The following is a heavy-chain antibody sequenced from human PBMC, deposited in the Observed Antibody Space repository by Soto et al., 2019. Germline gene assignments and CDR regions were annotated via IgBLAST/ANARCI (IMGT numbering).Heavy chain of an antibody. Sequence: QVQLVQSGAEVKKPGSSVKVSCKASVGTFSSYAISWVRQAPGQGLEWMGGIIPVFGTGIYAQKFQGRVTITADKSTNTAYMELSSLRSEDTAVYFCARVGGTGGYTYGLDYWGQGTRVTVSS. J-gene: IGHJ4*02. CDR1: VGTFSSYA. D-gene: IGHD5-18*01. CDR2: IIPVFGTG. V-gene: IGHV1-69*06. CDR3: ARVGGTGGYTYGLDY.